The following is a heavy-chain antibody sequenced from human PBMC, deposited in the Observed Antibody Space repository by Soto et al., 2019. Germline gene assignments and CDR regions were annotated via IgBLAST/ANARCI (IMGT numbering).Heavy chain of an antibody. CDR3: ARDPYHVLMVNAPNLYGMDV. D-gene: IGHD2-8*01. Sequence: ASVKVSCKASGYTFTTYDISWLRQAPGQGLEWMGRISTYNGNTNYPQSLQGRLTMTTDASTTTAYMELRSLRSDDTAVYYCARDPYHVLMVNAPNLYGMDVWGQGTPVTVSS. CDR1: GYTFTTYD. CDR2: ISTYNGNT. J-gene: IGHJ6*02. V-gene: IGHV1-18*01.